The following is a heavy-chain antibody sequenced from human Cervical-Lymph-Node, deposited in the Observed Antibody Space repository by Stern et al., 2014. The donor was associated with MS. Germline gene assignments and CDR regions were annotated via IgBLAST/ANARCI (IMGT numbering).Heavy chain of an antibody. J-gene: IGHJ4*02. Sequence: EVQLGGSGAEVKKPGESLKISCKLSGYSFTIYYIAWVRQMPGKGLEWMGVIYPYDSYTTYSPSFQGQVTISADKSITTAYLQWSSLRASDTAMYYCARHVQGFDYWGQGTLVTVSS. CDR1: GYSFTIYY. CDR3: ARHVQGFDY. CDR2: IYPYDSYT. V-gene: IGHV5-51*01.